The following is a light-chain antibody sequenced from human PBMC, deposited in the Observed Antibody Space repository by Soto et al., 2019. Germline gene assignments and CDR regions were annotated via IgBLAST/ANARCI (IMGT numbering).Light chain of an antibody. CDR1: HYVSASS. V-gene: IGKV3-20*01. CDR2: GAS. CDR3: QQYNSYWT. J-gene: IGKJ1*01. Sequence: ENVLIQSPDTLSFSPGATATLSCRARHYVSASSIAWYQQKGGLAPRLVMHGASSRPTGVPDRLVGRGSGTEFTLTISSMKPDDFATYYCQQYNSYWTFGQGTKVDIK.